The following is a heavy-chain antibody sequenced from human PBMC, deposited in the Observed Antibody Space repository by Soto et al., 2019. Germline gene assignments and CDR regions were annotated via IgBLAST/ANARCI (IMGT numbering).Heavy chain of an antibody. D-gene: IGHD1-7*01. V-gene: IGHV4-34*01. CDR2: INHSGST. J-gene: IGHJ5*02. CDR3: ARPWDYVYP. CDR1: GGSFSGYY. Sequence: QVQLQQWGAGLLKPSETLSRTCAVYGGSFSGYYWSWIRQPPGKGLEWIGEINHSGSTNYNPSLKSRVTISVDTSKNQFSLKLSSVTAADTAVYYCARPWDYVYPWGQGTLVTVSS.